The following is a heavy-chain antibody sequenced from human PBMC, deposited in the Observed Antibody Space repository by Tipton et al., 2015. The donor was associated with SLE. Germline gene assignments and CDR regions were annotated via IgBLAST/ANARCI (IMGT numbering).Heavy chain of an antibody. CDR3: ARGSNTLDILTGYSWAGFDY. V-gene: IGHV1-18*01. CDR1: GYTFTSYG. Sequence: QLVQSGAEVKKPGASVKVSCKASGYTFTSYGISWVRQAPGQGLEWMGWISAYNGNTNYAQKLQGRVTMTTDTSTSTAYMELRSRRSDDSAVYYCARGSNTLDILTGYSWAGFDYWGQGTLVTVSS. D-gene: IGHD3-9*01. CDR2: ISAYNGNT. J-gene: IGHJ4*02.